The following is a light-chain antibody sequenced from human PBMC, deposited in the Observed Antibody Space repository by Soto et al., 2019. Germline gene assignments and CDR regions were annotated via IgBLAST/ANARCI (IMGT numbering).Light chain of an antibody. CDR2: DVS. Sequence: QSALTQPASVSGSPGQSITISCTRTSSDVGGYNYVSWYQRHPGKAPKLMIYDVSNRPSGLSNRFSGSKSGNTASLTISGLQAEDEADYHCSSYTSTSIVFGTGTKLTVL. CDR1: SSDVGGYNY. V-gene: IGLV2-14*01. CDR3: SSYTSTSIV. J-gene: IGLJ1*01.